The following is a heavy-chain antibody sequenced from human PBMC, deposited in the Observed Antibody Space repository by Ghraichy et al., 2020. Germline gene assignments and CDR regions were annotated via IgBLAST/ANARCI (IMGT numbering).Heavy chain of an antibody. CDR2: INHSGST. V-gene: IGHV4-34*01. J-gene: IGHJ4*02. Sequence: SETLSLTCAVYGGSFSGYYWSWIRQPPGKGLEWIGEINHSGSTNYNPSLKSRVTISVDTSKNQFSLKLSSVTAADTAVYYCARRSSGWLPGLNYWGQGTLVTVSS. CDR1: GGSFSGYY. CDR3: ARRSSGWLPGLNY. D-gene: IGHD6-19*01.